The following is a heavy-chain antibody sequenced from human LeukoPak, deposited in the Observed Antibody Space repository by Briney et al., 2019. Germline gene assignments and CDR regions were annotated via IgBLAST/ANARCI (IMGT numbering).Heavy chain of an antibody. Sequence: SETLSLTCTVSGGSISSYYWSWIRQPPGKGLEWIGYIYYSGSTNYNPSLKSRLTISLDTSKNQFSLKLNSVTAADTAVYYCARGRSGHGGLDYWGQGTLVTVSS. CDR1: GGSISSYY. V-gene: IGHV4-59*01. CDR3: ARGRSGHGGLDY. CDR2: IYYSGST. D-gene: IGHD3-10*01. J-gene: IGHJ4*02.